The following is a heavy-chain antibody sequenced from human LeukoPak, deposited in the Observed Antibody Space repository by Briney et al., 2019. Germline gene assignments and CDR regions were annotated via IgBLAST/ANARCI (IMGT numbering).Heavy chain of an antibody. V-gene: IGHV4-4*07. Sequence: PSETLSLTCTVTGGSISNYYWSWIRQPAGKRLEWLGRIYSRGSTNYNPSLESRVNVSVDPSKNQFSLKLDSVTAAYTAVYYCAREHMVRGVIDRRGQGALVTVSS. CDR1: GGSISNYY. CDR3: AREHMVRGVIDR. D-gene: IGHD3-10*01. J-gene: IGHJ4*02. CDR2: IYSRGST.